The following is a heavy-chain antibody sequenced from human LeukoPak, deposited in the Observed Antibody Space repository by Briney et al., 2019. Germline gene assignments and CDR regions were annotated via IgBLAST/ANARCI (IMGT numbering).Heavy chain of an antibody. CDR3: ASSRVSTPPYNFGMDV. D-gene: IGHD4-23*01. CDR2: IYSRGTA. V-gene: IGHV4-61*02. CDR1: GGPVNSGNFF. Sequence: SETLSLTCHVSGGPVNSGNFFWTWIRQPAGKGLEWIGRIYSRGTANYNRSLKGRVTISMDTSKNQVSLEVYSATAADTAVYFCASSRVSTPPYNFGMDVWGQGTTVIVSS. J-gene: IGHJ6*02.